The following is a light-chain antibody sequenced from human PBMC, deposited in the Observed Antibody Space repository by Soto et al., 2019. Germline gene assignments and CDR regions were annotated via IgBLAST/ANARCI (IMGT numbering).Light chain of an antibody. CDR1: QSISTN. V-gene: IGKV3-15*01. Sequence: EIVMTQSPATLSVSPGERATLSCRASQSISTNLAWYQQKPGQAPKLLIYAASTRATAIPATFSGSGSGTEFTLPISSLQAEDFAVYYCLQDNNWPFTFGPGTKVDIK. CDR3: LQDNNWPFT. CDR2: AAS. J-gene: IGKJ3*01.